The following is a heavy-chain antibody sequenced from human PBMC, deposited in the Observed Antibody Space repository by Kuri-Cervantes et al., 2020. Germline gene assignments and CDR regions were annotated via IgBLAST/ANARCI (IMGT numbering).Heavy chain of an antibody. Sequence: SETLSLTRTVSGGSISNYYWSWIRQPAGKGLEWIGRIYTSGSTNYNPSLKSRVTMSVDTSKNQFSLKLSSVTAADTAVYYCARGARGYSDRENWFDPWGQGTLVTVSS. CDR1: GGSISNYY. D-gene: IGHD5-12*01. CDR2: IYTSGST. J-gene: IGHJ5*02. V-gene: IGHV4-4*07. CDR3: ARGARGYSDRENWFDP.